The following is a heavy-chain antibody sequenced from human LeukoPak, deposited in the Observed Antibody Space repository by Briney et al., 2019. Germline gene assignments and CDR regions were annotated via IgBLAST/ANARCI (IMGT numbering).Heavy chain of an antibody. CDR3: ARSYYYDSSDYYINWFDP. V-gene: IGHV3-73*01. J-gene: IGHJ5*02. CDR2: IRSKANSYAT. D-gene: IGHD3-22*01. CDR1: GFTFSGSA. Sequence: GSLRLSCAASGFTFSGSAMHWVRQASGKGLEWVGRIRSKANSYATAYAASVKGRFTISRDDSKNTAYLQMNSLKTEDTAVYCCARSYYYDSSDYYINWFDPWGQGTLVTVSS.